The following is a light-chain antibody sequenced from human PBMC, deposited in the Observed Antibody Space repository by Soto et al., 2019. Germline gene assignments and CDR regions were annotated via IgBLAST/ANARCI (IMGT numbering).Light chain of an antibody. Sequence: VMTQSPATLSVSPGERATLSCRASQSVSNNLAWYQQKPGQAPRLLIYDASTRATGLPARFSGGGSGTDFTLTISSLEPEDFAVYYCQQCNSWPLRTFGQGTEVEIK. J-gene: IGKJ1*01. V-gene: IGKV3-15*01. CDR3: QQCNSWPLRT. CDR1: QSVSNN. CDR2: DAS.